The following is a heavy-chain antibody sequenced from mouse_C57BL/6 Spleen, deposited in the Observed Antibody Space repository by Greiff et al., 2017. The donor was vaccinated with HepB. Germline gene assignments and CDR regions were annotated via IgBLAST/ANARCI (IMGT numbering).Heavy chain of an antibody. CDR3: ARPPPVTRGFAY. D-gene: IGHD2-13*01. CDR2: IHPNSGST. V-gene: IGHV1-64*01. J-gene: IGHJ3*01. CDR1: GYTFTSYW. Sequence: QVQLQQPGAELVKPGASVKLSCKASGYTFTSYWMHWVKQRPGQGLEWIGMIHPNSGSTNYNEKFKSKATLTVDKSSSTAYMQLSSLTSDDAAVYYCARPPPVTRGFAYWGQGTLVTVSA.